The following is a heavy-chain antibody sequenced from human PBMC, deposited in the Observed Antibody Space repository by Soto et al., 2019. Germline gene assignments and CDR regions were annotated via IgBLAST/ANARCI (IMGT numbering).Heavy chain of an antibody. V-gene: IGHV4-39*01. CDR2: IYYSGST. J-gene: IGHJ4*02. CDR1: GGSISSSNYY. Sequence: SETLSLTCTVSGGSISSSNYYWGWIRQPPGKGLEWIGSIYYSGSTYYNPSLKSRVAISVDTSKNQFSLKLSSVTAADTARYYCAISGYDFDYWGEGTLVTVSS. CDR3: AISGYDFDY. D-gene: IGHD3-22*01.